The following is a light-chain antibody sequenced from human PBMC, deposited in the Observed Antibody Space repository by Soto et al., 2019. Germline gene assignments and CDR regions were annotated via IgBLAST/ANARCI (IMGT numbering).Light chain of an antibody. V-gene: IGKV3-20*01. CDR3: HHYGNGLST. CDR1: QSVSSKY. J-gene: IGKJ1*01. CDR2: GAS. Sequence: EIVLTQAPGTLSLSPGEGATLSCRASQSVSSKYLAWYQQKPGQAPRLLIHGASSKATGITDRFSGSGSGTVFTLTISRLEPEDFAVYFFHHYGNGLSTFGQGTRVEIK.